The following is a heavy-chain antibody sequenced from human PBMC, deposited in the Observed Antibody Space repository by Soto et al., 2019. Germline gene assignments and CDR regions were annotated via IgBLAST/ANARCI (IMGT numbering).Heavy chain of an antibody. V-gene: IGHV3-49*03. CDR1: GFTFGDYA. J-gene: IGHJ3*02. Sequence: EVQLVESGGGLVQPGRSLRLSCTASGFTFGDYAMSWFRQAPGKGLEWVGFIRSKAYGGTTEYAAYVKGRFTISRDDSKSIAYLQMNSLKTEDTAVYYCTRDGRDRYCSGGSCYSHAFDIWGQGTMVTVSS. CDR2: IRSKAYGGTT. CDR3: TRDGRDRYCSGGSCYSHAFDI. D-gene: IGHD2-15*01.